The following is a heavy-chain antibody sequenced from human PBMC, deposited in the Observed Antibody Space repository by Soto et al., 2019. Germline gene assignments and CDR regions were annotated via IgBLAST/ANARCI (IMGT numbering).Heavy chain of an antibody. Sequence: SETLSLTCTVSGGSISISIYYGGWIRQPPGKGLEWIGSIFYSGSTYYNPSLKSRVTISVDTSKNQFSLKLSSVTAADTAVYYCARRVMATEELYYYYGMDVWGQGTTVT. J-gene: IGHJ6*02. CDR1: GGSISISIYY. CDR2: IFYSGST. V-gene: IGHV4-39*01. D-gene: IGHD1-7*01. CDR3: ARRVMATEELYYYYGMDV.